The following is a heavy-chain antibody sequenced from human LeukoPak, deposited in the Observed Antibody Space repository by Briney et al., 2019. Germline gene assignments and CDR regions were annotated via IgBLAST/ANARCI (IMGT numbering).Heavy chain of an antibody. CDR1: GFTFSSYA. D-gene: IGHD3-3*01. CDR3: ARDRRGLRFGMDV. J-gene: IGHJ6*02. V-gene: IGHV3-30-3*01. Sequence: GGSLRLSCAASGFTFSSYAMHWVRQAPGKGLEWVAVISYDGSNKYYADSVKGRFTISRDNSKNTLYLQMNSLRAGDTAVYYCARDRRGLRFGMDVWGQGTTVTVSS. CDR2: ISYDGSNK.